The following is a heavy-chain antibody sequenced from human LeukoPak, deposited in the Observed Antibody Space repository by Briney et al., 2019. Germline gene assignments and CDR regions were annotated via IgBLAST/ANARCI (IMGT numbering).Heavy chain of an antibody. CDR3: ARLGIGVVPSAMLGDYYFDY. Sequence: SETLSLTCTVSGGSISSYYWSWIRQPPGKGLEGFGYIYYSGSTKYNPSLNSRFTISLDTSKSQFSLKLTSVTAADTAVYYCARLGIGVVPSAMLGDYYFDYWGQGTLVTVSS. CDR1: GGSISSYY. CDR2: IYYSGST. D-gene: IGHD2-2*01. V-gene: IGHV4-59*08. J-gene: IGHJ4*02.